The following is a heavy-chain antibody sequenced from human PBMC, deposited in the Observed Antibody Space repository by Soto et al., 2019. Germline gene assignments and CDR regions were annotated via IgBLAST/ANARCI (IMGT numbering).Heavy chain of an antibody. J-gene: IGHJ4*02. CDR1: GGSISSGGYY. D-gene: IGHD6-13*01. CDR3: ARSTPGARIAAAGSVDY. CDR2: IYYSGST. V-gene: IGHV4-31*03. Sequence: QVQLQESGPGLVKPSQTLSLTCTVSGGSISSGGYYWSWIRQHPGKGLEWIGYIYYSGSTYYNPSLKSRVTISVDTSKNQFSLKLSSVTAADTAVYYCARSTPGARIAAAGSVDYWGQGTLVTVSS.